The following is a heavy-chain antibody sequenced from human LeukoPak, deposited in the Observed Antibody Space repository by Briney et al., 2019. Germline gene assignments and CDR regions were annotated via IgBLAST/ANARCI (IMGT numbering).Heavy chain of an antibody. CDR3: ARVTYYYGSGSYFPFDY. CDR1: GGSFSGYY. D-gene: IGHD3-10*01. CDR2: INHSGST. V-gene: IGHV4-34*01. Sequence: PSETPSLTCAVYGGSFSGYYWSWIRQPPGKGLEWIGEINHSGSTNYNPSLKSRVTISVDTSKNQFSLKLSSVTAADTAVYYCARVTYYYGSGSYFPFDYWGQGTLVTVSS. J-gene: IGHJ4*02.